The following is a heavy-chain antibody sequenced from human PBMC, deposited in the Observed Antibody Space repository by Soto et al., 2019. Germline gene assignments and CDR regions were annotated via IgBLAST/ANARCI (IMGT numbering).Heavy chain of an antibody. D-gene: IGHD5-18*01. CDR2: ISGSGGST. CDR1: GFTFTTYA. CDR3: AKCLADVIRLWLYYFDY. J-gene: IGHJ4*02. V-gene: IGHV3-23*01. Sequence: GGSLRLSCAASGFTFTTYAMSWVRQAPGKGLEWVSAISGSGGSTYYAHSVKGRFTISRDSSKNTLYLQMNSLRAEDTAVYYCAKCLADVIRLWLYYFDYWGQGALVTVSS.